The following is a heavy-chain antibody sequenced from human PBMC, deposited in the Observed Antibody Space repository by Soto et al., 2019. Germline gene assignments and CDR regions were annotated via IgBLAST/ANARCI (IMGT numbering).Heavy chain of an antibody. CDR1: GYTFTSYV. V-gene: IGHV1-18*01. Sequence: GASVKVSCKASGYTFTSYVISWVRQAPGQGLEWMGWIAAYNGKTNYAQKLQGRVTMTTDTSTSTAYMELRSLRSDDTAVYYCARVQHPAYFDYWGQGTPVTVSS. J-gene: IGHJ4*02. CDR3: ARVQHPAYFDY. CDR2: IAAYNGKT.